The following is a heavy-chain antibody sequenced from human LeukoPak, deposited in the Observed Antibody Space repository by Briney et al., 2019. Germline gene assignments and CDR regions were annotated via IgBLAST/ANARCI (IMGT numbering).Heavy chain of an antibody. CDR3: ARSLPYGTTWYGRSDF. V-gene: IGHV3-7*03. Sequence: GGSLRLSCAASGFPSNAYWMTWVRQAPGKGREWVANIRQDGDTKYYVDSVKGRFTISRDNAMNSLYLQMNSLRAEDTAIYYCARSLPYGTTWYGRSDFWGQGTLVTVSS. J-gene: IGHJ4*02. CDR2: IRQDGDTK. D-gene: IGHD6-13*01. CDR1: GFPSNAYW.